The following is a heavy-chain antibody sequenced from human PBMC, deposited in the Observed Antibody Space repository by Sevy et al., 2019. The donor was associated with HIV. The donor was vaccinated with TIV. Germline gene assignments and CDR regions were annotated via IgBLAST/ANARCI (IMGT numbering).Heavy chain of an antibody. CDR1: CGSITSLY. Sequence: SETLSLTCIVSCGSITSLYWNWIRQPPGKGLEWIANIYYNGHINYNPSLKSRVTLSLDTSKNQFSLRLSSVTAADTAMYYCAGENAWGRGYSWGQGTLVTVSS. CDR3: AGENAWGRGYS. D-gene: IGHD1-26*01. J-gene: IGHJ4*02. V-gene: IGHV4-59*08. CDR2: IYYNGHI.